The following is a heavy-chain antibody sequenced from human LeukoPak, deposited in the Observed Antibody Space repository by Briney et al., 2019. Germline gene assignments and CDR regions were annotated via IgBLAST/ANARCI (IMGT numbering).Heavy chain of an antibody. J-gene: IGHJ4*02. CDR3: ARLGGYDSSLRYFDS. D-gene: IGHD3-22*01. CDR2: IYPGDSDT. Sequence: GESLKISCKGSGYSFTNYWIGWVRQMPGKGLEWMGLIYPGDSDTRYSPSFRGQVTFSADKSISTAYLQWSSPKASDTAMYYCARLGGYDSSLRYFDSWGQGTLVTVSS. V-gene: IGHV5-51*01. CDR1: GYSFTNYW.